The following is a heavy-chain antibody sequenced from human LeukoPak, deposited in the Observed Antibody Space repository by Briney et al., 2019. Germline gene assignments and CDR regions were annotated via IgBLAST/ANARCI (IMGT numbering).Heavy chain of an antibody. CDR3: ARAGGSTVSHSDY. Sequence: GGSLRLSCAASGCTFSSYSMNWIRRAPGKGLEWVSSISSSTSYIYYADSVKGRFTISKDNAKNSLYLQMNSLRAEDTAVYYCARAGGSTVSHSDYWGQGTLVTVSS. CDR1: GCTFSSYS. CDR2: ISSSTSYI. J-gene: IGHJ4*02. V-gene: IGHV3-21*01. D-gene: IGHD4-17*01.